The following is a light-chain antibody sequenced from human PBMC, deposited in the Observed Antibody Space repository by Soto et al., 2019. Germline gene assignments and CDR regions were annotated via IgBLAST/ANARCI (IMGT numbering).Light chain of an antibody. CDR3: QQYGSSPPT. Sequence: EIVFTQSPGTLSLSPGERATHSCRASQSVSSSYLAWYQQKPGQDPRLLIYGASSRATGIPDRFSGSGSGTDFTLTISRLEPEDFAVYYCQQYGSSPPTLGQGTKVDIK. CDR2: GAS. J-gene: IGKJ1*01. V-gene: IGKV3-20*01. CDR1: QSVSSSY.